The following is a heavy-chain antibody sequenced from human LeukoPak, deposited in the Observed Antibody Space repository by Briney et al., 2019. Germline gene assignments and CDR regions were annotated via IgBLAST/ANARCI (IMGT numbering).Heavy chain of an antibody. CDR3: ARGISTLKDAFDI. J-gene: IGHJ3*02. CDR1: GFTVSSNY. V-gene: IGHV3-53*01. D-gene: IGHD4-11*01. Sequence: GGSLRLSCAASGFTVSSNYMSWVRQAPGKGLEWVSVIYSGGSTYYADSVKGRFTISRDNSKNTLYLQMNSLRAEDTAVYYCARGISTLKDAFDIWGQGTMVTVSS. CDR2: IYSGGST.